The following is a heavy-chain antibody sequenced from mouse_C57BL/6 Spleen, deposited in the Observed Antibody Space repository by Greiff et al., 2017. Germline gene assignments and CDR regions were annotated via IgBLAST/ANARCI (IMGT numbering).Heavy chain of an antibody. CDR1: GFTFSDYG. CDR2: ISSGSSTI. CDR3: ARRYGSSWDYFDY. D-gene: IGHD1-1*01. Sequence: EVKLMESGGGLVKPGGSLKLSCAASGFTFSDYGMHWVRQAPEKGLEWVAYISSGSSTIYYADTVKGRFTISRDNAKNTLFLQMTSLRSEDTAMYYCARRYGSSWDYFDYWGQGTTLTVSS. V-gene: IGHV5-17*01. J-gene: IGHJ2*01.